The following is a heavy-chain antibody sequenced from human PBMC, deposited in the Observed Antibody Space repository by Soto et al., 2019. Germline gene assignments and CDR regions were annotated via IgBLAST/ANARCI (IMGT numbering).Heavy chain of an antibody. CDR3: TRGLFSGSYYSGGWYYFDS. V-gene: IGHV4-39*07. CDR1: GGSISSSSYY. Sequence: SETLSLTCTVSGGSISSSSYYWGWIRQPPGKGLEWIGSIFYSGSSIYNPSLKNRVTISTMSNNKFSLELSSVTAADTAVYYCTRGLFSGSYYSGGWYYFDSWGQGTMVTVSS. D-gene: IGHD1-26*01. CDR2: IFYSGSS. J-gene: IGHJ4*02.